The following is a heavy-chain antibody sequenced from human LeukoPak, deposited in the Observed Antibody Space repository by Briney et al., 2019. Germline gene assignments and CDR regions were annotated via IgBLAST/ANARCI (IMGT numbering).Heavy chain of an antibody. D-gene: IGHD6-13*01. V-gene: IGHV1-8*03. CDR2: MNPNSGNT. Sequence: ASVKVSCKASGYTFTSYDINWVRQATGQGLEWMGWMNPNSGNTGYAQKFQGRVTITRNTSISTAYMELSSLRSDDTAVYYCARARPVRQQLAYFDYWGQGTLVTVSS. CDR3: ARARPVRQQLAYFDY. J-gene: IGHJ4*02. CDR1: GYTFTSYD.